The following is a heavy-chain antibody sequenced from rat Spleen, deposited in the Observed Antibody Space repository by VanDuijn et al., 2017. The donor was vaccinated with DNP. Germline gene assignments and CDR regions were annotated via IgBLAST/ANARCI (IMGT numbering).Heavy chain of an antibody. CDR3: TRRSNNVFDF. V-gene: IGHV5-22*01. CDR1: GFTFSDYY. CDR2: INYDGGTT. D-gene: IGHD1-10*01. J-gene: IGHJ2*01. Sequence: EVRLVESGGGLVQPGRSLKLSCTASGFTFSDYYMAWVRQAPTKGLEWVAYINYDGGTTYYGDSVKGRFTISRDNAKSTLYLQMNTLRSEDMATYYCTRRSNNVFDFWGQGVMVTVSS.